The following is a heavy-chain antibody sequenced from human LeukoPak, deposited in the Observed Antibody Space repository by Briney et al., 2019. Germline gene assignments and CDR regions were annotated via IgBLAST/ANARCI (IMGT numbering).Heavy chain of an antibody. CDR1: GYTFTSYE. CDR2: ISSSGSTI. D-gene: IGHD6-13*01. CDR3: ARVSSWLFDY. Sequence: SCKASGYTFTSYEMNWVRQAPGKGLEWVSYISSSGSTIYYADSVKGRFTISRDNAKNSLYLQMNSLRAEDTAVYYCARVSSWLFDYWGQGTLVTVSS. J-gene: IGHJ4*02. V-gene: IGHV3-48*03.